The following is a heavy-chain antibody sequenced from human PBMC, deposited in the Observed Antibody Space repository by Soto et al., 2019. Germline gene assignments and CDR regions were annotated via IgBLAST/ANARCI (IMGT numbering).Heavy chain of an antibody. CDR1: GFTFSSYG. CDR2: ISYDGSNK. D-gene: IGHD3-3*01. V-gene: IGHV3-30*18. Sequence: GGSLRLSCAASGFTFSSYGMHWVRQAPGKGLEWVAVISYDGSNKYYADSVKGRFTISRDNSKNTLYLQMNSLRAEDTAVYYYAKDLDFWSGFLFYGMDVWGQGTTVTVSS. J-gene: IGHJ6*02. CDR3: AKDLDFWSGFLFYGMDV.